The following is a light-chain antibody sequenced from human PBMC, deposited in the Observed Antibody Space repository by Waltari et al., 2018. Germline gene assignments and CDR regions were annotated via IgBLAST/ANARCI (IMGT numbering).Light chain of an antibody. J-gene: IGKJ4*01. CDR2: EAS. Sequence: DIVMTQTPLSLSVTPGQPASISCKSSQSLLHSNGKTYFYWYLQKPGQPPQLLIYEASTRVSGVPDRFSGSGSGTDFTLNISCVEAEDVAVYYCKQYIQIPRTFGGGTKVEIK. CDR1: QSLLHSNGKTY. CDR3: KQYIQIPRT. V-gene: IGKV2D-29*01.